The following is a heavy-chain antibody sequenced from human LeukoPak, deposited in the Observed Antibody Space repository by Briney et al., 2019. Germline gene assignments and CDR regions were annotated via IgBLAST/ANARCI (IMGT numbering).Heavy chain of an antibody. D-gene: IGHD4/OR15-4a*01. J-gene: IGHJ5*02. CDR3: ARSLKGWFDP. V-gene: IGHV4-30-2*01. CDR2: IYHSGST. Sequence: SQTLSLTCAVSGGSLSSGGYSWGWVRQPPGRGLEWIGYIYHSGSTYYNPSLKSRVTISVDRSKNQFSLKLSSVTAADTAVYYCARSLKGWFDPWGQGTLVTVSS. CDR1: GGSLSSGGYS.